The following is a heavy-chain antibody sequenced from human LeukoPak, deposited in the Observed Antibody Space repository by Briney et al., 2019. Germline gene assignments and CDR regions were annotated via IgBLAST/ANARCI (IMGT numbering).Heavy chain of an antibody. Sequence: APVKISCKASGYTFTDYYMHWVQQAPGKGLEWMGRVDPEDGETIYAEKFQGRVTITADTSTDTAYMELSSLRSEDTAVYYCATWPSSSPEYFQHWGQGTLVTVSS. V-gene: IGHV1-69-2*01. J-gene: IGHJ1*01. CDR1: GYTFTDYY. CDR3: ATWPSSSPEYFQH. D-gene: IGHD6-6*01. CDR2: VDPEDGET.